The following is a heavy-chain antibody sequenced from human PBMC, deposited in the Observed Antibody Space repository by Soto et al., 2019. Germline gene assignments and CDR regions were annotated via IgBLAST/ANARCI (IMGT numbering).Heavy chain of an antibody. J-gene: IGHJ4*02. Sequence: QVHLVESGGGVVQPGRSLRLSCAASGFTFSNYGMPWVRQAPGKGLEWVAIISADESNKQYGEYVKGRFTISRDNSKNTLILQMNILRREDTAVYVCGKSRAVITFWGAHSYSIDTWGQGTLVTVSS. D-gene: IGHD3-16*01. CDR1: GFTFSNYG. CDR2: ISADESNK. V-gene: IGHV3-30*18. CDR3: GKSRAVITFWGAHSYSIDT.